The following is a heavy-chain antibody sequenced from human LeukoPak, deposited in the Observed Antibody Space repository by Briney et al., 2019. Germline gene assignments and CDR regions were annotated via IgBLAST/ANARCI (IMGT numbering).Heavy chain of an antibody. V-gene: IGHV3-48*04. CDR2: ISSSSSTI. CDR1: GFTFSSYS. J-gene: IGHJ4*02. CDR3: ARGGRRRLQKIDY. D-gene: IGHD5-24*01. Sequence: GGSLRLSCAASGFTFSSYSMNWVRQAPGKGLEWVSYISSSSSTIYYADSVKGRFTISRDNAKNSLYLQMNSLRAEDTAVYYCARGGRRRLQKIDYWGQGTLVTVSS.